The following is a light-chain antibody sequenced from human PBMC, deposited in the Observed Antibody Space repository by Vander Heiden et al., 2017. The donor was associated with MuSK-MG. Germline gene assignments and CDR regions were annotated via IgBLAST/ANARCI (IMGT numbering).Light chain of an antibody. Sequence: SYPLTQPASVSVSPGQTAAITCSGDALTTKYTYWYKQKSGQAPVLVIYEDRKRPSGIPERFSGSISGTRATLTIRGAQGEDEGDYYCYSTYTSDNLGVFGGGTKLTVL. J-gene: IGLJ3*02. CDR2: EDR. V-gene: IGLV3-10*01. CDR1: ALTTKY. CDR3: YSTYTSDNLGV.